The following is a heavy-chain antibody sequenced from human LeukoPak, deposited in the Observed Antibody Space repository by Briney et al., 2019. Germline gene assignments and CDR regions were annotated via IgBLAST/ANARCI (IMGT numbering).Heavy chain of an antibody. CDR1: NYSISNSYY. J-gene: IGHJ4*02. CDR3: ARDRSFDSDTAPFGY. D-gene: IGHD1-26*01. Sequence: SETLSLTCTVSNYSISNSYYWSWIRQPPGKGLEWIGSIYHIGNTYYNPSLKSRVTISVDTSKNQYSLNLSYVTAADTAVYWCARDRSFDSDTAPFGYWGQGTLVTVSS. V-gene: IGHV4-38-2*02. CDR2: IYHIGNT.